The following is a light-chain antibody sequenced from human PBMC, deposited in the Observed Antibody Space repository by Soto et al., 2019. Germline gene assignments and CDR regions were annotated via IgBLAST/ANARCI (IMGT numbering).Light chain of an antibody. Sequence: DIQMTQSPSSLSASVGDRVTITCRASQSISSYLNWYQQKPGKAPTLLIYDASSLQSGVPSRFSGSGSGTEFTLTISSLQPDDFATYYCQQYQIDWTFGQGTKV. CDR3: QQYQIDWT. CDR1: QSISSY. CDR2: DAS. V-gene: IGKV1-39*01. J-gene: IGKJ1*01.